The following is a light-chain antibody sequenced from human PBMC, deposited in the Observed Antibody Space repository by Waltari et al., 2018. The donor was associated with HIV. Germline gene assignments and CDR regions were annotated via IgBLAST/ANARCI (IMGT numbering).Light chain of an antibody. Sequence: EILMTQSLPTLSVSPGERAPLSCRASQSVNSNLAWYQQKPGQTPRLLIYGTSTRATDIPARFSGSGSGTEFTLTISSLQSEDVAVYYCHHYNNWRETFGQGTKVEIK. V-gene: IGKV3-15*01. CDR3: HHYNNWRET. CDR1: QSVNSN. CDR2: GTS. J-gene: IGKJ1*01.